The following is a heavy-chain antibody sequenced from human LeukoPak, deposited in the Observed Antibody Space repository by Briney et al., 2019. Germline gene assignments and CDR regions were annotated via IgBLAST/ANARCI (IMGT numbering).Heavy chain of an antibody. D-gene: IGHD5-24*01. CDR1: GFTFSSYA. V-gene: IGHV3-30-3*01. Sequence: GRSLRLSCAASGFTFSSYAMHWVRQAPGKGLEWVAVISYDGSNKYYADSVKGRFTISRDNSKNTLYLQMNSLRAEDTAVYYCAKGGGYNSDAFDIWGQGTMVTVSS. J-gene: IGHJ3*02. CDR2: ISYDGSNK. CDR3: AKGGGYNSDAFDI.